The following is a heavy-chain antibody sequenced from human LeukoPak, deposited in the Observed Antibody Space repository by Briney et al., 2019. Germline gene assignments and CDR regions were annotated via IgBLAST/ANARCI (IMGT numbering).Heavy chain of an antibody. V-gene: IGHV3-7*04. CDR3: ARVVTWFDP. CDR1: GFTFSSFW. J-gene: IGHJ5*02. CDR2: IKEDGSML. Sequence: GGSLRLSCAASGFTFSSFWISWVRQAPGKGLEWVAHIKEDGSMLSYVDSVKGRFTISRDNAKNSVYLQMNSLRAEDTAVYYCARVVTWFDPWGQGSLVTVSS.